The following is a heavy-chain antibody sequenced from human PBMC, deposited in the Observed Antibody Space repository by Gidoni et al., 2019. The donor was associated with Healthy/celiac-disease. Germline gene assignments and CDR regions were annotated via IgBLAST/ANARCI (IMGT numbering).Heavy chain of an antibody. CDR3: ARGEQQLVYGNDPYYYYGMDV. D-gene: IGHD6-13*01. CDR2: IYSGGST. V-gene: IGHV3-66*01. Sequence: EVQLVESGGGLVQPGGSLRLSCAASGFTVSSNYMSWVRQAPGKGLEWVSVIYSGGSTYYADSVKGRFTISRDNSKNTLYLQMNSLRAEDTAVYYCARGEQQLVYGNDPYYYYGMDVWGQGTTVTVSS. CDR1: GFTVSSNY. J-gene: IGHJ6*02.